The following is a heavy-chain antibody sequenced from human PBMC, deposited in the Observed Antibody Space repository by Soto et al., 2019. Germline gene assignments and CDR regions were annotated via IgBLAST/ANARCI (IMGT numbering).Heavy chain of an antibody. V-gene: IGHV3-30*18. Sequence: QVQLVESGGGVVQPGRSLRLSCAASGFIFSTYGMHWVRQAPGKGLEWVAVISYDGNNKYYADSVKGRFTISRDNSKNTLYLPMSSLRAEDTAVYYCAKSVYNWNDGFFDYWGQGTLVTVSS. CDR3: AKSVYNWNDGFFDY. J-gene: IGHJ4*02. CDR2: ISYDGNNK. D-gene: IGHD1-1*01. CDR1: GFIFSTYG.